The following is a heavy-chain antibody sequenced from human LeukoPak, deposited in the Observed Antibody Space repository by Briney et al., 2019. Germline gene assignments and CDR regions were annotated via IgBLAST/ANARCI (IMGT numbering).Heavy chain of an antibody. CDR3: ARVSSSSRFDY. V-gene: IGHV4-30-4*01. Sequence: PSETLSLTCTVSGGSISSGDYYWSWIRQPPGKGLEWIGYIYYSGSTYYNPSLKSRVTISVDTSKNQFSLKLSSVTAADTAVYYCARVSSSSRFDYWGQGTLVTVSS. CDR2: IYYSGST. D-gene: IGHD6-6*01. CDR1: GGSISSGDYY. J-gene: IGHJ4*02.